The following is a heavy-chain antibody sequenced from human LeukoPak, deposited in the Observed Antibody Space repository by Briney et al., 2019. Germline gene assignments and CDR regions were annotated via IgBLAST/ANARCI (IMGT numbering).Heavy chain of an antibody. V-gene: IGHV4-34*01. J-gene: IGHJ4*02. Sequence: PSETLSLTCVVYGGSFSGYYWSWIRQPPGKGLEWIGEINHSGSTNYNPSLKSRVTISVDTSKNQFSLKLSSVTAADTAVYYCARDRSYVWGSYRYTVDYFDYWGQGTLVTVSS. CDR1: GGSFSGYY. CDR3: ARDRSYVWGSYRYTVDYFDY. D-gene: IGHD3-16*02. CDR2: INHSGST.